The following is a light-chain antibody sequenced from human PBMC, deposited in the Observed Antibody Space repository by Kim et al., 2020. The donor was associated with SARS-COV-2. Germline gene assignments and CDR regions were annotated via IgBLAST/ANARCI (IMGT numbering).Light chain of an antibody. CDR1: QSISDNY. V-gene: IGKV3-20*01. CDR3: QQYGNSPT. Sequence: WSPGERATLACRASQSISDNYLAWYQQKTGQAPRLLIFGACSRATGIPDRFSGSGSGTDFTLTISRLGPEDCALYYCQQYGNSPTFGQGTKVDIK. J-gene: IGKJ2*01. CDR2: GAC.